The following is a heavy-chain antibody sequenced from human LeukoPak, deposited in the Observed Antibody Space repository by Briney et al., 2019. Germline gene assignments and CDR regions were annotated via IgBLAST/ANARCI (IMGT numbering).Heavy chain of an antibody. CDR2: ISYDGSNK. D-gene: IGHD6-19*01. J-gene: IGHJ4*02. CDR1: GFTFRSYG. CDR3: ANTPLDSSGWYRDY. Sequence: GGSLRLSCVASGFTFRSYGMHWVRQAPGKGLEWVAVISYDGSNKYYADSVKGRFTISRDNSKNTLYLQMNSLRAEDTAVYYCANTPLDSSGWYRDYWGQGTLVTVSS. V-gene: IGHV3-30*18.